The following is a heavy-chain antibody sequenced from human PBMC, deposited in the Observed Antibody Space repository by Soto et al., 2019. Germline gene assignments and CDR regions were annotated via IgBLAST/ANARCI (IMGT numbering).Heavy chain of an antibody. CDR3: AKDIVLMVYAMGAFDI. D-gene: IGHD2-8*01. J-gene: IGHJ3*02. CDR1: GFTFSSYA. Sequence: GGSLRLSCAASGFTFSSYAMSWVRQAPGKGLEWVSAISGSGGSTYYADSVKGRFTISRDNSKNTLYLQMNSLRAEDTAVYYCAKDIVLMVYAMGAFDIWGHGTMVTVSS. CDR2: ISGSGGST. V-gene: IGHV3-23*01.